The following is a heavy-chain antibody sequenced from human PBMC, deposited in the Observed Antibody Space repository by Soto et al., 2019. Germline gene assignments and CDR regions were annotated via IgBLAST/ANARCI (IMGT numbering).Heavy chain of an antibody. CDR1: GFNVTSNY. V-gene: IGHV3-53*01. CDR2: IYVDGSP. D-gene: IGHD3-16*01. Sequence: DVQLVESGGGLIQPGGSLRLSCAASGFNVTSNYMTWVRQAPGKGLEWLSVIYVDGSPYYADSVKGRFTISRDNSKNTLFLQMNSLRADDTAMYFCARPRGRHHYYFDLWGQGTPVTVSS. J-gene: IGHJ4*02. CDR3: ARPRGRHHYYFDL.